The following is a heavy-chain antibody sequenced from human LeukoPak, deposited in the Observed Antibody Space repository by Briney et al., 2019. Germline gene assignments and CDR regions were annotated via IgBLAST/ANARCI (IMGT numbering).Heavy chain of an antibody. V-gene: IGHV4-34*01. CDR3: ARLVVSWFDP. J-gene: IGHJ5*02. CDR2: INHSGST. CDR1: GFTFSSYA. D-gene: IGHD2-15*01. Sequence: GSLRLSCAASGFTFSSYAMSWIRQPPGKGLEWIGEINHSGSTNYNPSLKSRVTISVDTSKNQFSLKLSSVTAADTAVYYCARLVVSWFDPWGQGTLVTVSS.